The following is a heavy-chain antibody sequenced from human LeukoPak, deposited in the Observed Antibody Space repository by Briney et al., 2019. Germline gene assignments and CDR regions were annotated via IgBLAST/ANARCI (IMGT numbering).Heavy chain of an antibody. V-gene: IGHV3-48*04. CDR2: ISSSSSRI. Sequence: QAGGSLRLSCAASGFTFDSYSMNWVRQAPGKGLEWVSYISSSSSRIYYADSVKGRFTVSRDNAKNSLYLQMNSLRAEDTAVYYCARTPRPTVTTGNWGQGTLVTVSS. J-gene: IGHJ4*02. D-gene: IGHD4-17*01. CDR3: ARTPRPTVTTGN. CDR1: GFTFDSYS.